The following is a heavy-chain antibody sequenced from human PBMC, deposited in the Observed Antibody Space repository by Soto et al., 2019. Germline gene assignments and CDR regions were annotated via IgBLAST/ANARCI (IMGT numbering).Heavy chain of an antibody. CDR2: ISAYNGNT. V-gene: IGHV1-18*01. CDR1: GYTFTSYG. D-gene: IGHD3-16*01. J-gene: IGHJ6*02. CDR3: ARNLDWGGKSPYYYGMDV. Sequence: QVQLVQSGAEVKKPGASVKVSCKASGYTFTSYGISWVRQAPGQGLEWMGWISAYNGNTNYAQKLQGRVNMTTDTSTSTAYMELRSQRSDDTAVYYCARNLDWGGKSPYYYGMDVWGQGTTVTVSS.